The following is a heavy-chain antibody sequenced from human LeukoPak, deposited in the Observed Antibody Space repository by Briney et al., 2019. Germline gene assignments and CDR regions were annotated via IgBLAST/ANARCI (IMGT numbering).Heavy chain of an antibody. CDR1: GGTFSSYA. J-gene: IGHJ5*02. V-gene: IGHV1-69*13. Sequence: SVRVSCKASGGTFSSYAISWVRQAPGQGLEWMGGIIPIFGTANYAQKFQGSVTITADESTSTAYMELSSLRSEDTAVYYCARDPDIVVVPAAQRFDPWGQGTLVTVSS. D-gene: IGHD2-2*01. CDR2: IIPIFGTA. CDR3: ARDPDIVVVPAAQRFDP.